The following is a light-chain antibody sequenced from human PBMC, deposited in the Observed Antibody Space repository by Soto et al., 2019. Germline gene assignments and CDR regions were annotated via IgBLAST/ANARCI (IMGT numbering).Light chain of an antibody. CDR1: QGIRND. Sequence: AIQMTQSPSSLSASVGDRVTITCRASQGIRNDLGWYQQKPGKAPELLIYAASSLQSGVPSRFSGCGSGTDFTLTISSLQPEDFATYYCLQDYKYPRTFGQGTKVEIK. CDR3: LQDYKYPRT. J-gene: IGKJ1*01. CDR2: AAS. V-gene: IGKV1-6*01.